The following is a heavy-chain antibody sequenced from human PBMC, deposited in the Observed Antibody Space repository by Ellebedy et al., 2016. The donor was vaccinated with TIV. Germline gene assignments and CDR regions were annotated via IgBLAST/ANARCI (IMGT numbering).Heavy chain of an antibody. V-gene: IGHV3-15*01. CDR1: GFTFSNAW. CDR2: IKSKTDGGTT. Sequence: GESLKISCAASGFTFSNAWMSWVRQAPGKGLEWVGRIKSKTDGGTTDYAAPVKGRFTISRDDSKNTLYLQMNSLKTEDTAVYYCTTDRGGTTGSPAPYYFDYWGQGTLVTVSS. J-gene: IGHJ4*02. CDR3: TTDRGGTTGSPAPYYFDY. D-gene: IGHD1-1*01.